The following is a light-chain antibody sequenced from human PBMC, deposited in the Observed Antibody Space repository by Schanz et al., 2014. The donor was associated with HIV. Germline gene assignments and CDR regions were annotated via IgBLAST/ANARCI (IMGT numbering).Light chain of an antibody. Sequence: QSVLTQPPSVSAAPGQKVTISCSGSTSNIGNNYVSWYQQLPGAAPKLLIYDNNERPSGIPDRFSGSKSGTSASLAISGLQFDDEADYYCATWDDTLNGWVFGGGTKLTVL. CDR2: DNN. J-gene: IGLJ3*02. V-gene: IGLV1-51*01. CDR3: ATWDDTLNGWV. CDR1: TSNIGNNY.